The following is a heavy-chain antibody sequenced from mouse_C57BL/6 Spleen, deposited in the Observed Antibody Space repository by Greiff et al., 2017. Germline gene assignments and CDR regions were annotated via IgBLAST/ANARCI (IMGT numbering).Heavy chain of an antibody. CDR1: GYTFTDYE. CDR2: IDPETGGT. D-gene: IGHD1-1*01. V-gene: IGHV1-15*01. CDR3: TRPDGSSYTFAY. J-gene: IGHJ3*01. Sequence: VQLQQSGAELVRPGASVTLSCKASGYTFTDYEMHWVKQTPVHGLDWIGAIDPETGGTAYNQKFKGKAILTADKSSSTAYMELRSLTSEDSAVYYCTRPDGSSYTFAYWGQGTLVTVSA.